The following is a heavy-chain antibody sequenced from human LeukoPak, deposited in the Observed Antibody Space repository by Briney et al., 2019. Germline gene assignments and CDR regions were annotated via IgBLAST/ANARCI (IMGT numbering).Heavy chain of an antibody. V-gene: IGHV3-23*01. CDR2: ISGSGGST. D-gene: IGHD5-12*01. CDR1: GFTFTSFA. Sequence: GALRLSCAVSGFTFTSFAMSWVRQAPGKGLEWVSSISGSGGSTFYADSVKGRFTISRDNSKNTLYLQMNSLRAEDTAVYYCDKSARLIGRYFFDYWGQGTLVTVSS. CDR3: DKSARLIGRYFFDY. J-gene: IGHJ4*02.